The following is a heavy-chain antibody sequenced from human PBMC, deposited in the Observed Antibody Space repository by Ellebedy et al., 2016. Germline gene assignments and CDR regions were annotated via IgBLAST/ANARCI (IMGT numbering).Heavy chain of an antibody. CDR1: GFTFSSYA. CDR3: ARDFPGYCSGGSCYSAYYYYYGMDV. J-gene: IGHJ6*02. Sequence: GESLKISCAASGFTFSSYAMHWVRQAPGKGLEWVAVISYDGSNKYYADSVKGRFTISRDNSKNTLYLQMNSLRAEDTAVYYCARDFPGYCSGGSCYSAYYYYYGMDVWGQGTTVTVSS. D-gene: IGHD2-15*01. CDR2: ISYDGSNK. V-gene: IGHV3-30-3*01.